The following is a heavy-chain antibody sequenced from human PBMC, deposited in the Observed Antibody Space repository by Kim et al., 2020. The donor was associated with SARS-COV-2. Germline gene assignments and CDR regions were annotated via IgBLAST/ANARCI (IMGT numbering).Heavy chain of an antibody. V-gene: IGHV5-51*01. J-gene: IGHJ3*02. CDR2: IYPGDSDT. CDR3: ARPPCGGDCFDAFDI. D-gene: IGHD2-21*02. Sequence: GESLKISCKGSGYSFTSYWIGWVRQMPGKGLEWMGIIYPGDSDTRYSPSFQGQVTISADKSISTAYLQWSSLKASDTAVYYCARPPCGGDCFDAFDIWGQGTMVTVSS. CDR1: GYSFTSYW.